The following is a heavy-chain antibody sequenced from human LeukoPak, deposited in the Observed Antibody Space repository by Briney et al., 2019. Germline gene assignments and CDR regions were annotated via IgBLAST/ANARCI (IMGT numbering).Heavy chain of an antibody. J-gene: IGHJ3*02. D-gene: IGHD3-10*01. V-gene: IGHV4-59*01. Sequence: SETLSLTCTVSGVSISSYYWSWIRQPPGKGLEWIGYIYYSGSTNYNPSLKSRVTISVDTSKNQFSLKLSSVTAADTAVYYCARRELTYAFDIWGQGTMVTVSS. CDR3: ARRELTYAFDI. CDR2: IYYSGST. CDR1: GVSISSYY.